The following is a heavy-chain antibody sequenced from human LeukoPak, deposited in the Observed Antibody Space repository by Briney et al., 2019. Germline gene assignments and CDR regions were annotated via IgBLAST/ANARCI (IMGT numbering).Heavy chain of an antibody. J-gene: IGHJ4*02. V-gene: IGHV3-23*01. CDR2: ISGSGGST. CDR3: AKDPSYYGSGSYGC. D-gene: IGHD3-10*01. CDR1: GFTFSSYA. Sequence: GGSLRLSWAASGFTFSSYAMSWVRQAPGKGLGWVSAISGSGGSTYYADSVKGRFTISRDNSKNTLYLQMNSLRAEDTAVYYCAKDPSYYGSGSYGCWGQGTLVTVSS.